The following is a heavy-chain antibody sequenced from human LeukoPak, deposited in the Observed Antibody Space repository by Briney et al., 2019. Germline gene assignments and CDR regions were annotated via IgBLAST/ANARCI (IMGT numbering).Heavy chain of an antibody. Sequence: GGSLRLSCAASGFIFSSYAMSWVRQAPGKGLEWVSPISGSGGSTYYADSVKGRFTISRDNSKNTLYVQMNSLRAEDTAVYYCGTGIWFGDGYYGMDVWGKGTTVTVSS. CDR2: ISGSGGST. J-gene: IGHJ6*04. CDR3: GTGIWFGDGYYGMDV. V-gene: IGHV3-23*01. D-gene: IGHD3-10*01. CDR1: GFIFSSYA.